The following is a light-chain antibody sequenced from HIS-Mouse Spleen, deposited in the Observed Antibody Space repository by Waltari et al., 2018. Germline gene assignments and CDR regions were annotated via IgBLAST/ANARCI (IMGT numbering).Light chain of an antibody. CDR2: GNS. V-gene: IGLV1-40*01. Sequence: PGQRVTISCTGSSSNIGAGYDVHWYQQLPGTAPKLLIYGNSNRPSGVPDRFSGSKSGTSASLAITGLQAEDEADYYCQSYDSSLSGWVFGGGTKLTVL. CDR1: SSNIGAGYD. J-gene: IGLJ3*02. CDR3: QSYDSSLSGWV.